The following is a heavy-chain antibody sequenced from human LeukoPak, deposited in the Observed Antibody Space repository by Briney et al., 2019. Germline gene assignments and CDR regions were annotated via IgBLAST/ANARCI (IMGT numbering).Heavy chain of an antibody. J-gene: IGHJ4*02. D-gene: IGHD3-16*01. CDR3: ARHIMFGGFDY. Sequence: GASLNISCKGSGYSFTSYWICWVRQMRGNGLEWSSIVYPGDSDTRYGPPFQGQVPISADKYISTACLQGSSLKAADTAMYYCARHIMFGGFDYWGQGTLVTVSS. V-gene: IGHV5-51*01. CDR2: VYPGDSDT. CDR1: GYSFTSYW.